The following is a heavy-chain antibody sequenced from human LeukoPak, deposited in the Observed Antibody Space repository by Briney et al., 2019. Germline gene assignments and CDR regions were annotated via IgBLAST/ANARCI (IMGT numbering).Heavy chain of an antibody. V-gene: IGHV1-69*01. Sequence: GSSVKVSCKASGGTFSSYGISWVRQAPGQGLEWMGGIIPMFGTVKYAQKFQDRVTITADESTNTAFLELNSLRSEDTAVYYCARAQQWRFDYWGQGTLVTVSS. CDR2: IIPMFGTV. CDR1: GGTFSSYG. J-gene: IGHJ4*02. D-gene: IGHD6-19*01. CDR3: ARAQQWRFDY.